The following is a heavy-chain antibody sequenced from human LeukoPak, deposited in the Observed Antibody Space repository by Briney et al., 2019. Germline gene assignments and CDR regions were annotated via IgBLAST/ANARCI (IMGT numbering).Heavy chain of an antibody. D-gene: IGHD2-2*01. CDR3: ARAGQGYCTSASCYLSLDY. CDR2: IYYSGST. CDR1: GGSISSSSYY. V-gene: IGHV4-39*06. Sequence: KPSETLSLTCTVSGGSISSSSYYWGWIRQPPGKGLEWIGSIYYSGSTYYNPSLKSRVTISVDTSKNQFPLKLSSVTAADTAVYYCARAGQGYCTSASCYLSLDYWGQGTLVTVSS. J-gene: IGHJ4*02.